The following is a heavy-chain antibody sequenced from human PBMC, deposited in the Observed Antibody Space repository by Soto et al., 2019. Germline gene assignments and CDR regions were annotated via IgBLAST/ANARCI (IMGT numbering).Heavy chain of an antibody. Sequence: GGSLRLSCTGSGFIFGDYSMGWFRQAPGKGLEWLSFIRSKVYDMRTDYAASVKGRFTISRDDSKSIAYLQVNNLKTEDTAVYYCSRVLRYTGTFNFYYYYMDVWGKGTTVTVSS. CDR2: IRSKVYDMRT. D-gene: IGHD4-17*01. J-gene: IGHJ6*03. V-gene: IGHV3-49*03. CDR1: GFIFGDYS. CDR3: SRVLRYTGTFNFYYYYMDV.